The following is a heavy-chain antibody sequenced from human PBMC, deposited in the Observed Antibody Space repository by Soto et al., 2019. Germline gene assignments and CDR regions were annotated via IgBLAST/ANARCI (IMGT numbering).Heavy chain of an antibody. J-gene: IGHJ4*02. D-gene: IGHD4-17*01. V-gene: IGHV1-58*01. CDR1: GFTFTRSA. CDR2: IVVGSGKT. CDR3: AADPVHGVYVLWYY. Sequence: SVKVSCKAAGFTFTRSAVPWVRKARGQRLEWIGWIVVGSGKTNYAQKFQERVTITRDMSTSTAYMQLSSLRSQDTAVYSCAADPVHGVYVLWYYWGQGTLVTVSS.